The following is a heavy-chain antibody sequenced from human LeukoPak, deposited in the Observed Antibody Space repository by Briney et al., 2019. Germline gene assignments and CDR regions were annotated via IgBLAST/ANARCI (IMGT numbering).Heavy chain of an antibody. J-gene: IGHJ6*03. CDR2: IIPIFGTA. Sequence: SVKVSCKASGGTFSSYAISRVRQAPGQGLEWMGGIIPIFGTANYAQKFQGRVTITADESTSTAYMELSSLRSEDTAVYYCARVYNPLVYYMDVWGKGTTVTVSS. V-gene: IGHV1-69*13. CDR1: GGTFSSYA. CDR3: ARVYNPLVYYMDV. D-gene: IGHD1-1*01.